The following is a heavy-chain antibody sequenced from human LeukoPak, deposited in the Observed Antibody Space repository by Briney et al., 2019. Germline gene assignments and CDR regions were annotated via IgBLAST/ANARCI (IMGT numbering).Heavy chain of an antibody. Sequence: GEYLKISCKGSGCRFTSYWIGWVRQMPGKGMEWMGIIYPGDSDTRYSPSFQGQVTISADKSISTAFLQWSSLKASDTAMYYCARAVMSYSRYFDYWGQGTLVTVSS. CDR3: ARAVMSYSRYFDY. D-gene: IGHD1-26*01. J-gene: IGHJ4*02. V-gene: IGHV5-51*01. CDR2: IYPGDSDT. CDR1: GCRFTSYW.